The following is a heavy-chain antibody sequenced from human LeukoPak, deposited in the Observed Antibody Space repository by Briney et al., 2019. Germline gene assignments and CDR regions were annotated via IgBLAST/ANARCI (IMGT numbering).Heavy chain of an antibody. V-gene: IGHV3-33*01. CDR3: ARDRHCVNGVCHSPPGMDV. CDR1: GFMLNDYG. D-gene: IGHD2-8*01. CDR2: IWFDKNQ. Sequence: GGSLRLSCAASGFMLNDYGMHWVRQAPGKGLEWVADIWFDKNQHFADSVKGRFAISRDNSKNTVYLQINSLRAEDTAVYYCARDRHCVNGVCHSPPGMDVWGQGTTVTVSS. J-gene: IGHJ6*02.